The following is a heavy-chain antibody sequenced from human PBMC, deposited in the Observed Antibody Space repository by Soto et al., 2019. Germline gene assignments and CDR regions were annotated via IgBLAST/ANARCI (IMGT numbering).Heavy chain of an antibody. CDR1: GYTFTSYG. D-gene: IGHD6-25*01. Sequence: QVQLVQSEGEVRQPGASVKVSCRASGYTFTSYGIIWVRQAPGQGLEWMGYISPNSGVTTYAQNLQGRLTMTTDTSTSTAYMELRSLSSDDTAVYYCVREMWIRSGPQNFFDYWGLGALVTVSS. V-gene: IGHV1-18*01. J-gene: IGHJ4*02. CDR3: VREMWIRSGPQNFFDY. CDR2: ISPNSGVT.